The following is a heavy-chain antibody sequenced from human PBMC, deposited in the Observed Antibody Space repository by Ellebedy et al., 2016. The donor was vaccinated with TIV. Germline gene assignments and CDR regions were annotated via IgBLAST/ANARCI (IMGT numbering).Heavy chain of an antibody. Sequence: SETLSLTCTVSGYSISSGYYWGWIRPPPGTGLEWIASIYYTGTTYYTPSLKSRVTISVDTSKNQFSLKLTSVTAPDTAVYYCARGPVLYNFDAFDIWGQGTVVTVSS. CDR3: ARGPVLYNFDAFDI. CDR2: IYYTGTT. V-gene: IGHV4-38-2*02. CDR1: GYSISSGYY. D-gene: IGHD1-1*01. J-gene: IGHJ3*02.